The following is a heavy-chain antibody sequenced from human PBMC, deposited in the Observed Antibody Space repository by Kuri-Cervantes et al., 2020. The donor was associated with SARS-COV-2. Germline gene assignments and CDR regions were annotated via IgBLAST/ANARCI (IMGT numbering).Heavy chain of an antibody. D-gene: IGHD2-15*01. Sequence: SETLSLTCAVSGYSISSGYYWGWIRQPPGKGLEWIGSIYHSGSTYYNPSLRSRVTITVDPSKAQFSLNLISVTAADTAVYYCARAAVVAAIWRADLNAFDIWGQGTMVTVSS. CDR1: GYSISSGYY. CDR2: IYHSGST. V-gene: IGHV4-38-2*01. J-gene: IGHJ3*02. CDR3: ARAAVVAAIWRADLNAFDI.